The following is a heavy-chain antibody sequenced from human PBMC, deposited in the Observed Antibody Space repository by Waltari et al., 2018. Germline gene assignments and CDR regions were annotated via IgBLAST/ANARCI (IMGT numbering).Heavy chain of an antibody. CDR3: AREGSHLTTVNDF. CDR2: INPRNGET. J-gene: IGHJ4*02. CDR1: GYTFSAYY. V-gene: IGHV1-2*02. Sequence: LVQSGAEVKKPGASVRVSCKTSGYTFSAYYIHWVRQAPGQGLEWMGLINPRNGETKYTQTVHGRVTLTRDTSINTAYMELSSLIFDDTAVYYCAREGSHLTTVNDFWGQGTLVIVSS. D-gene: IGHD4-4*01.